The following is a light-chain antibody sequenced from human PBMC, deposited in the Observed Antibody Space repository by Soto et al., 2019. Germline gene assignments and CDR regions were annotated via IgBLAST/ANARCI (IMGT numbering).Light chain of an antibody. Sequence: DIKVTQSPSTLSASVGDRVTFPCRASQSSSSWLAWYQQKPGKAPKLLLYDASTLQSGVPSRFSGSGSGTDFTLTISSLQPEDVATYYCQKYNSAPWGFGQGTKVDIK. CDR1: QSSSSW. V-gene: IGKV1-5*01. J-gene: IGKJ1*01. CDR3: QKYNSAPWG. CDR2: DAS.